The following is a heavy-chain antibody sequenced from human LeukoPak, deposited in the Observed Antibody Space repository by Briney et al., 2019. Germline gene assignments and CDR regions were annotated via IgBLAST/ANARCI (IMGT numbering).Heavy chain of an antibody. V-gene: IGHV3-11*06. CDR2: ISSSGIYT. Sequence: PGGSLRLSCVASGFTFSDYYMSWIRQAPGKGLEWVSYISSSGIYTNYADSVKGRFTISRDNAKNSLYLQMNSLRAEDTAVYYCARGIAAAGTVPFDYWGQGTLVTVSS. CDR1: GFTFSDYY. D-gene: IGHD6-13*01. CDR3: ARGIAAAGTVPFDY. J-gene: IGHJ4*02.